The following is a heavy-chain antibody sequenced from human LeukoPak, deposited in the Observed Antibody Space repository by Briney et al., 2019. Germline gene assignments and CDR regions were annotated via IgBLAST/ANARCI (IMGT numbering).Heavy chain of an antibody. V-gene: IGHV3-30*18. CDR1: GFTFSTYG. CDR2: VSYDGSNK. J-gene: IGHJ4*02. Sequence: GRSLRLSCAASGFTFSTYGMHWVRQAPGKGLEWVAVVSYDGSNKYHADSVKGRFTISRDNSKNTLYLQMNSLRAEDAAVYYCAKPVDRYSSSWPYFDYWGQGTLVTVSS. CDR3: AKPVDRYSSSWPYFDY. D-gene: IGHD6-13*01.